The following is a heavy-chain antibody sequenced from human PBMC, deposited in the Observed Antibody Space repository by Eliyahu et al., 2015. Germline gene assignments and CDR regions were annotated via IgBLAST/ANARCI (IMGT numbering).Heavy chain of an antibody. CDR3: AERVVANRYFDL. CDR2: ISSSGAST. CDR1: GFPFSSYA. V-gene: IGHV3-23*01. J-gene: IGHJ2*01. Sequence: ETQLLESGGGLVQPGGSLRLSCXASGFPFSSYAMTWVRQAPGKGLEWVSTISSSGASTYYADSVKGRFTISRDNSKNTLYLQMNSLRAEDTAVYYCAERVVANRYFDLWGRGTLVTVSS. D-gene: IGHD2-15*01.